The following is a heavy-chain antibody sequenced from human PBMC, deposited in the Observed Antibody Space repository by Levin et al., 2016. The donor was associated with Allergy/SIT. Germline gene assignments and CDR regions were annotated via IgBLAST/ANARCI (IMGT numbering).Heavy chain of an antibody. CDR1: GYTFTSYY. Sequence: ASVKVSCKASGYTFTSYYMHWVRQAPGQGLEWMGWINPNSGGTNYAVKFQGRVTMTRDTSISTAYMDLSRLRSDDTAVYYCARDRYSGNYPYFYYYGMDVWGQGTRVTVSS. CDR2: INPNSGGT. V-gene: IGHV1-2*02. CDR3: ARDRYSGNYPYFYYYGMDV. D-gene: IGHD1-26*01. J-gene: IGHJ6*02.